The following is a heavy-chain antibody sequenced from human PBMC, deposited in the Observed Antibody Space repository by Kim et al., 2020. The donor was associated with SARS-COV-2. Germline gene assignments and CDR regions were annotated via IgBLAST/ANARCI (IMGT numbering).Heavy chain of an antibody. CDR1: GGSISSSNW. CDR2: IYHSGST. CDR3: ARRGGGVVVVAASIADAFDI. J-gene: IGHJ3*02. Sequence: SETLSLTCAVSGGSISSSNWWCWVRQPPGKGLEWIGEIYHSGSTNYNPSLKSRVTISVDKAKNQFSLKLSSVTAADTAVYYCARRGGGVVVVAASIADAFDIWGQGTMVTVSS. D-gene: IGHD2-15*01. V-gene: IGHV4-4*02.